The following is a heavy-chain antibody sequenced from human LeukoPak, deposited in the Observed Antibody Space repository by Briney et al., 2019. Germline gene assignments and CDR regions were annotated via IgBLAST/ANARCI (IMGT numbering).Heavy chain of an antibody. CDR3: AKSDLNYGGNPDY. CDR1: GFPFSSYS. J-gene: IGHJ4*02. CDR2: ISSSRTT. Sequence: GGSLRLSCAASGFPFSSYSMNWVRQAPGEGLGWVSYISSSRTTSYADSVKGRFTISRDNSKNTLYLQMNSLRAEDTAVYYCAKSDLNYGGNPDYWGQGTLVTVSS. D-gene: IGHD4-23*01. V-gene: IGHV3-48*01.